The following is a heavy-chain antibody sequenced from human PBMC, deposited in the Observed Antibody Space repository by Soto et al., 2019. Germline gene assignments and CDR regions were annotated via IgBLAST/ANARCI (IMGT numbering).Heavy chain of an antibody. CDR1: GGSISSYY. J-gene: IGHJ5*02. CDR3: ARVKGGRYFDWLGAYFDP. Sequence: PSETLSLTCTVSGGSISSYYWSWIRQPPEKGLEWIGYIYYSGSTNYNPSLKSRVTISVDTSKNQFSLKLSSVTAADTAVYYCARVKGGRYFDWLGAYFDPWGQGTLVPVSS. D-gene: IGHD3-9*01. CDR2: IYYSGST. V-gene: IGHV4-59*01.